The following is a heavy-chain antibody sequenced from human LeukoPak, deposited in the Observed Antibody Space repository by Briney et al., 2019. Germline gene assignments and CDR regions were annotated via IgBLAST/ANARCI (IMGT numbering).Heavy chain of an antibody. D-gene: IGHD4-17*01. J-gene: IGHJ4*02. CDR2: ISSSSSTI. CDR1: GFTFSSYS. V-gene: IGHV3-48*01. CDR3: ARGNIYGDYLY. Sequence: GGSLRLSCAASGFTFSSYSMNWVRQAPGKGLEWVSYISSSSSTIYYADSVKGRFTISRDNAKNSLYLQMNSLRAEDTAVYYCARGNIYGDYLYWGQGTLVTVSS.